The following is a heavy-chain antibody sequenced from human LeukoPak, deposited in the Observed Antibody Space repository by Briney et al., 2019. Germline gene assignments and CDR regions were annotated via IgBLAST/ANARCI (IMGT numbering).Heavy chain of an antibody. J-gene: IGHJ3*02. CDR2: IRSKAYGGTT. D-gene: IGHD3-10*02. V-gene: IGHV3-49*03. CDR1: GFTYGDYA. Sequence: GGSLRLSCTASGFTYGDYAMSWFRQAPGKGLEWVGFIRSKAYGGTTEYAASVKGRFTISRDDSKSIAYLQMNSLKTEDTAVYYCARDAPRLSSDAFDIWGQGTMVTVSA. CDR3: ARDAPRLSSDAFDI.